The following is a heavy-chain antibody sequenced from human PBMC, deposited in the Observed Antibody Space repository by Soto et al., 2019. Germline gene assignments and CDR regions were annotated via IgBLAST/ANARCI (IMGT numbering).Heavy chain of an antibody. Sequence: SETLSLTCTVSGGSISSGDYYWSWIRQPPGKGLEWIGYIYYSGSTYYNPSLKSRVTISVDTSKNQFSLKLSSVTAADTAVYYCARDPHLAAGIDYWGPGTLVTGSS. V-gene: IGHV4-30-4*01. J-gene: IGHJ4*02. CDR1: GGSISSGDYY. D-gene: IGHD6-13*01. CDR3: ARDPHLAAGIDY. CDR2: IYYSGST.